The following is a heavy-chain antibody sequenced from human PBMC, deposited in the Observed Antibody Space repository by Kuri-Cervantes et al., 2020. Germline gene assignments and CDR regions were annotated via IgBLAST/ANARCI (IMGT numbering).Heavy chain of an antibody. J-gene: IGHJ4*02. CDR2: INHSGST. D-gene: IGHD6-19*01. V-gene: IGHV4-34*01. Sequence: GSLRLSCAVYGGSFTGYYWSWIRQPPGKGLEWIGEINHSGSTNYNPSLKSRVTISVDTSKNQFSLKLSSVTAADTAVYYCARRVAGSSADSWGQGTLVTVSS. CDR3: ARRVAGSSADS. CDR1: GGSFTGYY.